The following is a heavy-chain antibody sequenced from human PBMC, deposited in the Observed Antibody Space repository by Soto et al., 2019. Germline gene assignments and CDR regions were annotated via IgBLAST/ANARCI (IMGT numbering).Heavy chain of an antibody. J-gene: IGHJ4*02. Sequence: RASVKVSCKASRDTFDSYAMTWVRLAPGQGPEWMGGIIPILGTTKYAQKFQGKVTMTADESTSTVYMELSSLRSEDGAVYYCAAGGKNGYIKWGQGTQVTVSS. CDR3: AAGGKNGYIK. D-gene: IGHD1-1*01. CDR1: RDTFDSYA. V-gene: IGHV1-69*13. CDR2: IIPILGTT.